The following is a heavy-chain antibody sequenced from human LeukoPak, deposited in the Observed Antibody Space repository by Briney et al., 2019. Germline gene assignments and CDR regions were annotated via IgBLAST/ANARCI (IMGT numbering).Heavy chain of an antibody. Sequence: GGSLRLSCAASGFTFSSYSMNWVRQAPGKGLEWVSSISSSSSYIYYADSVKGRFTISRDNAKNSLYLQMNSLRAEDTAVYYCARDLPAIFGVVINPLWLWGQGTLVTVSS. CDR2: ISSSSSYI. CDR1: GFTFSSYS. J-gene: IGHJ4*02. CDR3: ARDLPAIFGVVINPLWL. V-gene: IGHV3-21*01. D-gene: IGHD3-3*01.